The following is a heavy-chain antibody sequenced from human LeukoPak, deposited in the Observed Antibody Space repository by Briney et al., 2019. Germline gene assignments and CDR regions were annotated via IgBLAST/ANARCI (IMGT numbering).Heavy chain of an antibody. Sequence: ASVKISCKGSGYSFTSYWIGWVRQMPGKGLEWMGIIYPGDSDTRYSPSFQGQVTISADKSISTAYLQWSSLKASDTAMYYCARQQGLTNWDAFDIWSQGTMVTVSS. V-gene: IGHV5-51*01. CDR2: IYPGDSDT. CDR1: GYSFTSYW. CDR3: ARQQGLTNWDAFDI. D-gene: IGHD1-1*01. J-gene: IGHJ3*02.